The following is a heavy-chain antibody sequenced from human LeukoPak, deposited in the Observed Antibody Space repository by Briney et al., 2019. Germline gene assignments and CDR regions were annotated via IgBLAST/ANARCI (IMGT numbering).Heavy chain of an antibody. V-gene: IGHV1-46*01. J-gene: IGHJ6*02. CDR2: INPSGGST. CDR3: AREPTHTRGMDV. CDR1: GYTFTSYY. Sequence: ASVKVSCKASGYTFTSYYMHWVRQAPGQGLEWMGIINPSGGSTSYAQKFQGRVTMTRDTSTSTVYMELSSLRPEDTAVYYCAREPTHTRGMDVWGQETTVTVSS.